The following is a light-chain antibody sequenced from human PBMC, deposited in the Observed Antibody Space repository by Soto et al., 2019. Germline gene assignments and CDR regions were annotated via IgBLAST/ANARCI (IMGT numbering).Light chain of an antibody. J-gene: IGKJ1*01. CDR2: GAS. Sequence: EIVLTQSPGTLSFFPGERATLSCRASRSVTNNYLAWHQQKPGQTPRLLIYGASSRATGIPDRFSGSGSGTDFTLTISRLEPEDFVVYYCQQYGSSPPTFGQGTKVDIK. CDR3: QQYGSSPPT. V-gene: IGKV3-20*01. CDR1: RSVTNNY.